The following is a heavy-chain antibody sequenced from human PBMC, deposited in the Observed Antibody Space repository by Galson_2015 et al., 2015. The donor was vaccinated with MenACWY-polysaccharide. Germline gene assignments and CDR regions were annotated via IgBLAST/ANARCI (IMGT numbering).Heavy chain of an antibody. D-gene: IGHD2-2*01. CDR2: IYYRGNT. CDR3: ARAPTPYCSSTSCFNKYAFDV. Sequence: ETLSLTCTVSGGSINSRSYHWGWIRQPPGQGLEWIGIIYYRGNTYYNPSLESRVTISVDTSNNQLSPMLSSVTAADTALYYCARAPTPYCSSTSCFNKYAFDVWGQGTMVTVSS. V-gene: IGHV4-39*01. CDR1: GGSINSRSYH. J-gene: IGHJ3*01.